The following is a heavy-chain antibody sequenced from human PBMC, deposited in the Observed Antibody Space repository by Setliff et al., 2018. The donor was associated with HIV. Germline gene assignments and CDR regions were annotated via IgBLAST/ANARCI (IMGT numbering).Heavy chain of an antibody. CDR1: GFTFSSYG. D-gene: IGHD3-22*01. CDR2: IRYDGSDK. Sequence: SCAASGFTFSSYGMHWVRQAPGRGLEWVAFIRYDGSDKYYADSVKGRFTISRDNSKNTLYLQMNSLRAEDTAVYYCAKDRYYDSSGSPFDYWGQGTLVTVSS. V-gene: IGHV3-30*02. CDR3: AKDRYYDSSGSPFDY. J-gene: IGHJ4*02.